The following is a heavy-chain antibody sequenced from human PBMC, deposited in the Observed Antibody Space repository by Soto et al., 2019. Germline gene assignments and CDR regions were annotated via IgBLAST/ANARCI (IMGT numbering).Heavy chain of an antibody. J-gene: IGHJ5*02. CDR3: ARDEGYKSDYGGSWFDP. D-gene: IGHD1-7*01. V-gene: IGHV1-18*01. CDR2: ISAYNGNT. CDR1: GYTFTSYG. Sequence: QVQLEQSGAEVKKPGASVKVSCKASGYTFTSYGISWVRQAPGQGLEWMGWISAYNGNTDYAQKLQGRVTMTTDTSTSTAYMELTSLRSDDTAVYYCARDEGYKSDYGGSWFDPWGQGTLVTVSS.